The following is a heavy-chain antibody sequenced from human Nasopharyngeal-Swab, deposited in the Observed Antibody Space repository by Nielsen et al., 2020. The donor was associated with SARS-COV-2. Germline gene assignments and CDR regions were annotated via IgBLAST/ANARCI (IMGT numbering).Heavy chain of an antibody. CDR1: GFTFSNYW. D-gene: IGHD3-16*01. Sequence: GGSLRLSYAASGFTFSNYWMHWVRQAPGKGLVWVSRINLDGSTTSYADSVRGRFTISRDNAKNTLYLQMNSLRAEDTAVYYRARASFGYTFPFDYWGQGTLVTVSS. CDR2: INLDGSTT. J-gene: IGHJ4*02. V-gene: IGHV3-74*01. CDR3: ARASFGYTFPFDY.